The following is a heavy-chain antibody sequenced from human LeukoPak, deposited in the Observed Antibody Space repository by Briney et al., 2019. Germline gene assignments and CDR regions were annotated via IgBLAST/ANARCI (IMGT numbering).Heavy chain of an antibody. CDR2: INPSGGST. V-gene: IGHV1-46*01. J-gene: IGHJ4*02. CDR1: GYTFTSYY. D-gene: IGHD6-13*01. CDR3: ASFDGSSSWHSLDYFDY. Sequence: ASVKVSCKASGYTFTSYYMHWVRQAPGQGLEWMGIINPSGGSTSYAQKFQGRVTMTRDMSTSTVYMELSSLRSEDTAVYYCASFDGSSSWHSLDYFDYWGQGTLVTVSS.